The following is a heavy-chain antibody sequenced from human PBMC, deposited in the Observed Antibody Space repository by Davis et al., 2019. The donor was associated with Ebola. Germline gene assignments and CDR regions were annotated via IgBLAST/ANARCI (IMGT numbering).Heavy chain of an antibody. CDR1: GGTFSSYA. D-gene: IGHD5-12*01. J-gene: IGHJ3*02. CDR2: IIPIFGTA. CDR3: ASTWLRDAFDI. Sequence: SVKVSCKASGGTFSSYAITWVRQAPGQGLEWMGGIIPIFGTANYAQKFQGRVTITADESTSTAYMELSSLRSEDTAVYYCASTWLRDAFDIWGQGTMVTVSS. V-gene: IGHV1-69*13.